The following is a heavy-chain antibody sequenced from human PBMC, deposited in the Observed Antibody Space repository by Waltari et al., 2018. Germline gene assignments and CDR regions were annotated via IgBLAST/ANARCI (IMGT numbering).Heavy chain of an antibody. CDR1: GFDFCSCA. Sequence: EVQVLESGGGLVQPGGSLRLSCAASGFDFCSCAMTWVRQAPGKGRGWVSSITARGDSTSFADSVKGRFTSSRDNSKNTLHLQMNSRRADDTAVYFCVSFITAGTTRIDYWGQGTLVTVSS. V-gene: IGHV3-23*01. J-gene: IGHJ4*02. D-gene: IGHD3-22*01. CDR2: ITARGDST. CDR3: VSFITAGTTRIDY.